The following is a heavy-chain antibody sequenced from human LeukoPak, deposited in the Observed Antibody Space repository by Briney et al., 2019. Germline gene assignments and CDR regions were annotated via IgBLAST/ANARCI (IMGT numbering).Heavy chain of an antibody. D-gene: IGHD6-19*01. CDR2: IYPGDSDT. V-gene: IGHV5-51*01. CDR3: RECDTIVAGPDY. J-gene: IGHJ4*02. CDR1: GYSFSSYW. Sequence: GESLKISCKVSGYSFSSYWIGWVRQMPGKGLEWMAIIYPGDSDTRYSPSFQGQVTISANKSISTAYLRWSSLKASDTVNYYWRECDTIVAGPDYWGQGTLVTVSS.